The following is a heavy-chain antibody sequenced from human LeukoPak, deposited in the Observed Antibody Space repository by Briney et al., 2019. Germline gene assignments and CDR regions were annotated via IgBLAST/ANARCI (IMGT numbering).Heavy chain of an antibody. J-gene: IGHJ3*02. CDR1: GGSFSGYY. CDR2: ISGSGGST. D-gene: IGHD5-18*01. CDR3: ARHSRQLWLRLLRSYAFDI. Sequence: ETLSLTCAVYGGSFSGYYWSWIRQPPGKGLEWVSAISGSGGSTYYADSVKGRFTISRDNSKNTLYLQMNSLRAEDTAVYYCARHSRQLWLRLLRSYAFDIWGQGTMVTVSS. V-gene: IGHV3-23*01.